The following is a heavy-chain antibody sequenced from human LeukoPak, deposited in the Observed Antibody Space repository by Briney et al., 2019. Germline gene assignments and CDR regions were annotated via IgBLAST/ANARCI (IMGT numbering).Heavy chain of an antibody. J-gene: IGHJ5*02. V-gene: IGHV1-18*01. D-gene: IGHD3-16*01. Sequence: ASVKVSCKASGYTFNSYGISWVRQAPGQGLEWMGWISAYNGNTNYAQKLQGRVTMTTDTSTSTAYMELRSLRSDDTAVYYCARLTSLVWWFDPWGQGTLVTVSS. CDR3: ARLTSLVWWFDP. CDR1: GYTFNSYG. CDR2: ISAYNGNT.